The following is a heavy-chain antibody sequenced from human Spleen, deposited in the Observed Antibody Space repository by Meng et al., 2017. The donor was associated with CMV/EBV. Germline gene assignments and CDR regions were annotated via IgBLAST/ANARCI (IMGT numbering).Heavy chain of an antibody. V-gene: IGHV4-39*07. D-gene: IGHD4-11*01. CDR1: GWSMGRGTYH. J-gene: IGHJ5*02. CDR3: ALTTDNWFDP. Sequence: VSGWSMGRGTYHWAWIRQTPGKGLEWIGSIYYNGNTFYNPSLKSRVTISGDTSKNQFSLKVNSLTAADTAVYYCALTTDNWFDPWGHGTLVTVSS. CDR2: IYYNGNT.